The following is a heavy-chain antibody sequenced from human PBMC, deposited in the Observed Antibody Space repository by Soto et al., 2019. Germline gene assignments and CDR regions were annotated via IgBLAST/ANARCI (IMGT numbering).Heavy chain of an antibody. CDR2: ISAYNGNT. V-gene: IGHV1-18*01. CDR1: GYTFTSYG. Sequence: QVQLVQSGAEVKKTGASVKVSCKASGYTFTSYGISWVRQAPGQGLEWMGWISAYNGNTNYAQKLQGRVTMTTDTSTSTAYMELRSLRSDDTAVYYCARGDDSSGYYYYAAFDIWGQGTMVTVSS. CDR3: ARGDDSSGYYYYAAFDI. J-gene: IGHJ3*02. D-gene: IGHD3-22*01.